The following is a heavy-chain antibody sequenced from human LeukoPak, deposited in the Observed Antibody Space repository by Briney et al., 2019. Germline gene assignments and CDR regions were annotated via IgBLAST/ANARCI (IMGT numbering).Heavy chain of an antibody. CDR1: GFTFSSYA. CDR2: LSGSGGST. CDR3: AKDLANVYYDCSGYYPHFDS. Sequence: GGSLRLSCAASGFTFSSYAMNWVRQAPGKGLEWVSALSGSGGSTYHADSVKGRFTISRDNSKDTLYLQMNSLRAEDTAMYYCAKDLANVYYDCSGYYPHFDSWGQGTLVTVSS. D-gene: IGHD3-22*01. V-gene: IGHV3-23*01. J-gene: IGHJ4*02.